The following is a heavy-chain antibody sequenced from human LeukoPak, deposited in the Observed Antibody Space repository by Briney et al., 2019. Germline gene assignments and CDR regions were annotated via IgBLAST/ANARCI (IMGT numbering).Heavy chain of an antibody. D-gene: IGHD3/OR15-3a*01. Sequence: ASVKVFCKASGYTFTDYYGQWGRQAPGQGLEWMGRINPNSGGTNYAQKFQGRVTMTRDTSISTAYVELSRLRSDDTAVYYGARGEEVDFWGDYGGQGTLVTVSS. J-gene: IGHJ4*02. CDR1: GYTFTDYY. CDR3: ARGEEVDFWGDY. V-gene: IGHV1-2*06. CDR2: INPNSGGT.